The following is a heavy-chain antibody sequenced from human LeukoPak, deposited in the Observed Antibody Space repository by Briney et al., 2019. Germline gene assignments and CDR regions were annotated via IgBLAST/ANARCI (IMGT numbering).Heavy chain of an antibody. V-gene: IGHV3-7*01. D-gene: IGHD5-18*01. J-gene: IGHJ4*02. CDR1: GFTFSSYT. CDR2: IKQDGSEK. Sequence: PGGSLRLSCVASGFTFSSYTMSWVRQAPGKGLEWVANIKQDGSEKYYVDSVKGRFTISRDNAKNSLYLQMNTLRVEDTAVYYCARATAGFDYWGQGTLVTVSS. CDR3: ARATAGFDY.